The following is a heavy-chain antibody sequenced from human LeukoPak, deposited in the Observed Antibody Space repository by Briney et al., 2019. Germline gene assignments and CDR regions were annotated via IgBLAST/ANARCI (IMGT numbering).Heavy chain of an antibody. CDR1: GGSISSGGYY. D-gene: IGHD1-1*01. CDR3: AREPHNPRGGFDY. CDR2: IYYSGST. V-gene: IGHV4-31*03. Sequence: SETLSLTCTVSGGSISSGGYYWSWLRQHPGKGLEWIGYIYYSGSTYYNPSLKSRVTISVDTSKNQFSLKLSSVTAADTAVYYCAREPHNPRGGFDYWGQGTLVTVSS. J-gene: IGHJ4*02.